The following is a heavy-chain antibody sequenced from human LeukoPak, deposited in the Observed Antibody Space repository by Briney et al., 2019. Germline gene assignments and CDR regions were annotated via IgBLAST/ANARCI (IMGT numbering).Heavy chain of an antibody. V-gene: IGHV3-23*01. D-gene: IGHD2-2*02. CDR3: AKEGIVVVPAAIFYYFDY. CDR2: ISGSGGST. Sequence: GSLRLSCAASGFTFSSYSMNWVRQAPGKGLEWVSAISGSGGSTYYADSVKGRFTISRDNSKNTLYLQMNSLRAEDTAVYYCAKEGIVVVPAAIFYYFDYWGQGTLVTVSS. J-gene: IGHJ4*02. CDR1: GFTFSSYS.